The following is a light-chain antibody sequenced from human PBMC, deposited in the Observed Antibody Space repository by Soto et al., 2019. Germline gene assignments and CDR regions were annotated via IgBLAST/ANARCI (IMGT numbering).Light chain of an antibody. CDR1: SGSIASNY. Sequence: NFMLTQPHTVSESPGKTVTISCTRSSGSIASNYVQWYQQRPGSSPTTVIYEDNQRPSGVPDRFSGSIDSSSNSASLTISGLKTEDEADYSCQSFDSSDQVFGGGTKLTVL. J-gene: IGLJ3*02. CDR3: QSFDSSDQV. CDR2: EDN. V-gene: IGLV6-57*01.